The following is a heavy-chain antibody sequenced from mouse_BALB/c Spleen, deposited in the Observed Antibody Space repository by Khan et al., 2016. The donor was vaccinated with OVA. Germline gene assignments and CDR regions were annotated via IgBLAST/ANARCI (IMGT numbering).Heavy chain of an antibody. CDR3: ARTARIKY. V-gene: IGHV3-2*02. Sequence: EVQLQESGPGLVKPSQSLSLTCTVTGYSITSGYGWNWIRQFPGNKLEWMGYISYSGSTNSNPSPKSRISITRDTSKNQFFLQLNSVTTKDTAPYDCARTARIKYWGQGTTLTVSS. J-gene: IGHJ2*01. CDR2: ISYSGST. D-gene: IGHD1-2*01. CDR1: GYSITSGYG.